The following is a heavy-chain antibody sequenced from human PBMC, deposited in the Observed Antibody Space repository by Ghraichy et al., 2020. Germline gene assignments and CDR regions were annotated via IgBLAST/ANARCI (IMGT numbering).Heavy chain of an antibody. V-gene: IGHV4-59*01. CDR3: ARVNSDLNCLDV. D-gene: IGHD1-1*01. CDR1: GGSISGYY. CDR2: MSYSGSA. Sequence: SETLSLTCTVSGGSISGYYWTWIRQPPGKGLEWIGYMSYSGSANYNPSLESRLTMSLDTSKNHFFLKLTSVTAADTALYYCARVNSDLNCLDVWGQGTTVIVSS. J-gene: IGHJ6*02.